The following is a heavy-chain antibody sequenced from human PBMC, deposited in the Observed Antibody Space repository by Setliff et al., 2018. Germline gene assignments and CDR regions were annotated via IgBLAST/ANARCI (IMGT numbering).Heavy chain of an antibody. J-gene: IGHJ4*02. V-gene: IGHV4-61*09. Sequence: SETLSLTCSVSGASITSGGFYWTWIRQPAGKGLEWIGHISPSGSTTYNPSVKSRVTISLDTSKNHFSLRLTSVTAADTAVYYCARGGSTIASRPDLVYFDSWGRGALVTVSS. D-gene: IGHD6-6*01. CDR2: ISPSGST. CDR3: ARGGSTIASRPDLVYFDS. CDR1: GASITSGGFY.